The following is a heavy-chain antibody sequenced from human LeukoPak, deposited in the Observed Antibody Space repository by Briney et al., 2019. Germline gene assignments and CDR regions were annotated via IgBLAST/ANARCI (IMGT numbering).Heavy chain of an antibody. CDR1: GFTFGDYA. Sequence: GGSLRLSCTASGFTFGDYAMSWVRQAPGKGLEWVGFIRSKAYGGTTEYAASAKGRFTISRDDSKSIAYLQMNSLKTEDTAVYYCTRDASEFDYWGQGTLATVSS. CDR3: TRDASEFDY. CDR2: IRSKAYGGTT. V-gene: IGHV3-49*04. D-gene: IGHD2-2*01. J-gene: IGHJ4*02.